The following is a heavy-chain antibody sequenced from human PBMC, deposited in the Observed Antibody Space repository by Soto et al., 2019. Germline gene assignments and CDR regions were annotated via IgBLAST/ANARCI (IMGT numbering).Heavy chain of an antibody. CDR3: AHRRISKANGGFEY. CDR2: IYWDDDK. J-gene: IGHJ4*02. Sequence: KESGPTLVKPTQTLTLTCTFSGFSLSTTEVAVGWIRQPPGKAPEWLAHIYWDDDKRHSPSLKSRLTITKDTSKNQVVLTMTNMDDVDTDTNYCAHRRISKANGGFEYWGQGTLVTVSS. V-gene: IGHV2-5*02. CDR1: GFSLSTTEVA. D-gene: IGHD1-1*01.